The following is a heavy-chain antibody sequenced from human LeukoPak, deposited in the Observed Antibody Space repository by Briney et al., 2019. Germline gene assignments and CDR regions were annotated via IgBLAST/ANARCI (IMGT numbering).Heavy chain of an antibody. CDR3: AGGIGNYLPIDY. D-gene: IGHD4-11*01. CDR1: GFTFSSYS. Sequence: GGSLRLSCAASGFTFSSYSMNWVRQAPGKGLECVSSISSSSSYIYYADSVKGRFTISRDNAKNSLYLQMNSLRAEDTAVYYCAGGIGNYLPIDYWGQGTLVTVSS. J-gene: IGHJ4*02. V-gene: IGHV3-21*01. CDR2: ISSSSSYI.